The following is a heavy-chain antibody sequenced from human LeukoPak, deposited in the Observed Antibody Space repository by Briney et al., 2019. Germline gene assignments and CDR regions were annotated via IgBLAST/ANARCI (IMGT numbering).Heavy chain of an antibody. CDR3: ARVTHNYYDSSGYYAFDI. D-gene: IGHD3-22*01. Sequence: ASVKVSCKASGYTFTGYYMHWVRQAPGQGLEWMGWINPNSGGTNYAQKLQGRVTMTRDTSISTAYTELSRLRSDDTAVYYCARVTHNYYDSSGYYAFDIWGQGTMVTVSS. V-gene: IGHV1-2*02. CDR1: GYTFTGYY. CDR2: INPNSGGT. J-gene: IGHJ3*02.